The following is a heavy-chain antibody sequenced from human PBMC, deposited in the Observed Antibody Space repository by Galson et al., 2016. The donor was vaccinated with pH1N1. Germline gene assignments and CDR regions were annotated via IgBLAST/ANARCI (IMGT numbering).Heavy chain of an antibody. CDR2: IHTTTGDP. D-gene: IGHD2-15*01. V-gene: IGHV7-4-1*02. CDR3: ARESYRCSGGSCYFDS. J-gene: IGHJ4*02. CDR1: GYTFTIYG. Sequence: SVKVSCKASGYTFTIYGINWVRQVPGQGLEWMGWIHTTTGDPSYGQGFTGRFVFSLDTSVTTAYLQISSLKTEDAAVYYCARESYRCSGGSCYFDSWGQGTLVTVSS.